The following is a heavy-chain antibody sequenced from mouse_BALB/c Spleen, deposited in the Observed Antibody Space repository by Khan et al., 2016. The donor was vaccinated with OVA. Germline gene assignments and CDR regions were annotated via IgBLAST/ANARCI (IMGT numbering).Heavy chain of an antibody. CDR3: ARVYGGDFDY. Sequence: EVQLQESGPGLVKPSQSLSLTCTVTGYSITTDYAWNWIRQFPGNKLEWMGYISYSGNTKYNPSLKSRISITRDTSKNQFFLQLKSVTTEDTARYYCARVYGGDFDYWGQGTPLPGSS. D-gene: IGHD1-1*01. J-gene: IGHJ2*01. V-gene: IGHV3-2*02. CDR1: GYSITTDYA. CDR2: ISYSGNT.